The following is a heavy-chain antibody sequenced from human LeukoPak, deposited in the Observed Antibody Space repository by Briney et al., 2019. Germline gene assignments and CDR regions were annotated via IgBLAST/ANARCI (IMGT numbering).Heavy chain of an antibody. D-gene: IGHD7-27*01. CDR1: GGSISSYY. V-gene: IGHV4-59*01. CDR2: IYYSGST. CDR3: ARRVRTGGFDY. Sequence: SVTLSLTYTVSGGSISSYYWSWIRQPPGKGLEWIGYIYYSGSTNYNPSLKSRVTISVDTSKNQFSLKLSSVTAADTAVYYCARRVRTGGFDYWGQGTLVTASS. J-gene: IGHJ4*02.